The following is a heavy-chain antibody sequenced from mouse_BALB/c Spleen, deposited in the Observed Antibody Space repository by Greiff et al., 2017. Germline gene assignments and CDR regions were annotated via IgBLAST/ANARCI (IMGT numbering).Heavy chain of an antibody. D-gene: IGHD4-1*01. CDR3: AIGTWYFDV. Sequence: EVKLMESGAELVKPGASVKLSCTASGFNIKDTYMHWVKQRPEQGLEWIGRIDPANGNTKYDPKFQGKATITADTSSNTAYLQLSSLTSEDTTVYYCAIGTWYFDVWGAGTTVTVSS. CDR2: IDPANGNT. J-gene: IGHJ1*01. V-gene: IGHV14-3*02. CDR1: GFNIKDTY.